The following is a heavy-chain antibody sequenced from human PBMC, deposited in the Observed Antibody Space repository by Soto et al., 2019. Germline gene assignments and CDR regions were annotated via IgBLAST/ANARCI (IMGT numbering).Heavy chain of an antibody. CDR2: MSGSRGYT. CDR3: AKISCSSTNCYVVSGAGSYFDS. CDR1: GFNFSPPV. D-gene: IGHD2-2*01. Sequence: GFPRVSLAALGFNFSPPVLSRVPPAPRMWLEWVSAMSGSRGYTYYADSVKGRFTISRDNSKNTLYLQMNSLRAEDTAVYYCAKISCSSTNCYVVSGAGSYFDSWGQG. J-gene: IGHJ4*02. V-gene: IGHV3-23*01.